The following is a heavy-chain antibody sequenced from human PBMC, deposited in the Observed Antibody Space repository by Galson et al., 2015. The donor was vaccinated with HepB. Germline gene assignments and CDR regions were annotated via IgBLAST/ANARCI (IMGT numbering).Heavy chain of an antibody. CDR1: GFTFSIYA. V-gene: IGHV3-23*01. D-gene: IGHD3-22*01. CDR2: ISASGDRR. CDR3: AKDSDDYSDFSGYRTNWFHP. Sequence: SLRLSCAASGFTFSIYAMSWVRQAPGKGLEWVPSISASGDRRYNADSVKGRFTISRDNSKNTLYLQMNSLRAEDTAVYYCAKDSDDYSDFSGYRTNWFHPWGQGTLVTVSS. J-gene: IGHJ5*02.